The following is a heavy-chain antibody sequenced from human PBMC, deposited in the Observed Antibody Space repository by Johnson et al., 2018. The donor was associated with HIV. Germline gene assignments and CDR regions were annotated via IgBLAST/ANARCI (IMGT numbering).Heavy chain of an antibody. CDR3: AKESAQGAFDI. J-gene: IGHJ3*02. Sequence: QVQLVESGGGVVQPGRSLRLSCAASGFTFSSYAMHWVRQAPGKGLEWVAVISYDGSNKYYADSVKGRFTISRDNSKNTLYLQMNSLRAEDTAVYYCAKESAQGAFDIWGQGTAVTVSS. V-gene: IGHV3-30*18. CDR1: GFTFSSYA. CDR2: ISYDGSNK.